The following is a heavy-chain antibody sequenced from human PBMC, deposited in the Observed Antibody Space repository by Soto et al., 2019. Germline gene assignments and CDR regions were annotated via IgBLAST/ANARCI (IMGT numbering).Heavy chain of an antibody. Sequence: ASVKVSCKASGYTFTSYGISWVRQAPGQGLEWMGWISAYNGNTNYAQKLQGRVTMTTDTSTSTAYVELRSLRSDDTAVYYCARAWTTVVTNDAFDIWGQGTXVTVSS. D-gene: IGHD4-17*01. CDR3: ARAWTTVVTNDAFDI. V-gene: IGHV1-18*01. J-gene: IGHJ3*02. CDR2: ISAYNGNT. CDR1: GYTFTSYG.